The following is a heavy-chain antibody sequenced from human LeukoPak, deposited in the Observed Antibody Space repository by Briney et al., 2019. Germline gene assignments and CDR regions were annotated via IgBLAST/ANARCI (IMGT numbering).Heavy chain of an antibody. CDR1: GFTFSSYT. CDR3: ARALTTLTYEGY. D-gene: IGHD1-1*01. J-gene: IGHJ4*02. CDR2: ISGSNSYI. Sequence: GGSLRLSCAASGFTFSSYTMHWIRQAPGKGLEWVSSISGSNSYIFYADSVKGRFTVSRDNAKDSLYLQMNSLRAEGTAVYYCARALTTLTYEGYWGQGTLVTVSS. V-gene: IGHV3-21*01.